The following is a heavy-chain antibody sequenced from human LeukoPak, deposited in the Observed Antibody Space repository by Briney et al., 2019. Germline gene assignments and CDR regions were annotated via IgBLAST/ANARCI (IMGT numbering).Heavy chain of an antibody. D-gene: IGHD5-18*01. CDR2: INQGGSVK. CDR1: GFTFRSYW. Sequence: GSLRLSCAASGFTFRSYWMSWVRQAPGKGLEWVANINQGGSVKYYVDSVKGRFTISRDNSKNTLYLQMNSLRAEDTAVYYCAKDFLALYSYGYYYYYYMDVWGKGTTVTVSS. J-gene: IGHJ6*03. CDR3: AKDFLALYSYGYYYYYYMDV. V-gene: IGHV3-7*01.